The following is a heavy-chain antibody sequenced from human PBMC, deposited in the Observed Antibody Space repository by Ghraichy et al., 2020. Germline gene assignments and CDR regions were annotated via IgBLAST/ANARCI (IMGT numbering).Heavy chain of an antibody. V-gene: IGHV4-30-4*01. Sequence: SQTLSLTCTVSGGSISSGDYYWSWIRQPPGKGLEWIGYIYYSGSTYYNPSLKSRVTISVDTSKNQFSLKLSSVTAADTAVYYCARWPMAKRYYYGMDVWGQGTTVTVSS. CDR1: GGSISSGDYY. CDR2: IYYSGST. CDR3: ARWPMAKRYYYGMDV. J-gene: IGHJ6*02. D-gene: IGHD3-10*01.